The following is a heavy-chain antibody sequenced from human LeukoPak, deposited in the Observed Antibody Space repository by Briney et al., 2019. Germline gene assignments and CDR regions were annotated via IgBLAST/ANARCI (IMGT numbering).Heavy chain of an antibody. J-gene: IGHJ6*02. Sequence: SETLPLTCTVSGGSISSYYWSWIRQPPGKGLEWIGYIYYSGSTNYNPSLKSRVTISVDTSKNQFSLKLSSVTAADTAVYYRARDSVAGRSYYYYYGMDVWGQGTTVTVSS. CDR3: ARDSVAGRSYYYYYGMDV. D-gene: IGHD6-19*01. CDR1: GGSISSYY. V-gene: IGHV4-59*01. CDR2: IYYSGST.